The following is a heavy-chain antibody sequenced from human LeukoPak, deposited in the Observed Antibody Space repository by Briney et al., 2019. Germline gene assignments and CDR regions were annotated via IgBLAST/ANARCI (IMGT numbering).Heavy chain of an antibody. V-gene: IGHV3-11*04. D-gene: IGHD6-19*01. CDR2: ISNSGNTI. CDR3: AKDTSTISVSGTCFDY. CDR1: GFTFSDYY. J-gene: IGHJ4*02. Sequence: GGSLRLSCAASGFTFSDYYMSWIRQAPGKGLEWVSYISNSGNTIYYADSVKGRFTISRDNSKNTLYLQMNSLRAEDTAVYYCAKDTSTISVSGTCFDYWGQGTLVTVSS.